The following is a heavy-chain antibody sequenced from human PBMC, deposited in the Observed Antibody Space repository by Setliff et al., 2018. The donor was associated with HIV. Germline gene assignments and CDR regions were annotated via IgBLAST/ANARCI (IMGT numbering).Heavy chain of an antibody. CDR2: IYYSGST. D-gene: IGHD2-8*02. CDR1: GGSISSYY. V-gene: IGHV4-59*12. Sequence: SETLSLTCTVSGGSISSYYWSWIRQPPGKGLEWIGYIYYSGSTNYNPSLKSRVTISVDTSKNQFSLTLSSMAAADTAVYYCARVSSTYWYSIPQYYYYSMDVWGSGTTVTVSS. J-gene: IGHJ6*03. CDR3: ARVSSTYWYSIPQYYYYSMDV.